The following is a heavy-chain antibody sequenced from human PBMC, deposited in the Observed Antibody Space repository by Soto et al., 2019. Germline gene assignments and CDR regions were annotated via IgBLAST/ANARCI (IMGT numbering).Heavy chain of an antibody. V-gene: IGHV6-1*01. CDR2: TYYWSKWYN. D-gene: IGHD3-10*01. J-gene: IGHJ6*02. Sequence: SQTLSLTCAISGDSVSSNSAAWNWIRQSPSRGLEWPGRTYYWSKWYNDYAVSVKSRITINPDTSKNHFSLQLNSVTPEDTAVYYCARYTMVRGVAYYYYGMDVWGQGTTVTVSS. CDR3: ARYTMVRGVAYYYYGMDV. CDR1: GDSVSSNSAA.